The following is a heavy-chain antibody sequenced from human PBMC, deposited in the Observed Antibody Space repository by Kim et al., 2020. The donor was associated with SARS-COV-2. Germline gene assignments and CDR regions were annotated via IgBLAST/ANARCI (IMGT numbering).Heavy chain of an antibody. CDR3: AKDMSMITFGGVIVNFSAFDI. V-gene: IGHV3-9*01. CDR2: ISWNSGSI. D-gene: IGHD3-16*02. J-gene: IGHJ3*02. Sequence: GGSLRLSCAASGFTFDDYAMHWVRQAPGKGLEWVSGISWNSGSIGYADSVKGRFTISRDNAKNSLYLQMNSLRAEDTALYYCAKDMSMITFGGVIVNFSAFDIWGQGTMVTVSS. CDR1: GFTFDDYA.